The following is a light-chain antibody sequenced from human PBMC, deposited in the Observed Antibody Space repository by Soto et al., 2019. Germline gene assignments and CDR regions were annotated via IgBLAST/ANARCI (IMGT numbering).Light chain of an antibody. Sequence: QSVLTQPASVSGSPGQSITISCTGTSSDVGGYTYVSWYQQHPGKAPKLMIYEVSNRPSGVSNRFSGSKSGNTASLTISGLQAEDESDYYCTSYTSSSTWVFGGVTKLTVL. CDR3: TSYTSSSTWV. CDR1: SSDVGGYTY. CDR2: EVS. J-gene: IGLJ3*02. V-gene: IGLV2-14*01.